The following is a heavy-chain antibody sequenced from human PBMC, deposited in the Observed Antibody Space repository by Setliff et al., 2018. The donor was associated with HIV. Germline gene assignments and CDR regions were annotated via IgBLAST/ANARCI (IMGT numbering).Heavy chain of an antibody. CDR1: GYSLTELS. CDR3: ARWGPTYYYSDY. J-gene: IGHJ4*02. Sequence: ASVKVSCKVFGYSLTELSMHWVRQAPGQGLQWMGWISGYNGKTSYAQKVQGRVTMTTDTSTNTAYMELRSLRSDDTAVYYCARWGPTYYYSDYWGQGTLVTVSS. D-gene: IGHD1-26*01. V-gene: IGHV1-18*01. CDR2: ISGYNGKT.